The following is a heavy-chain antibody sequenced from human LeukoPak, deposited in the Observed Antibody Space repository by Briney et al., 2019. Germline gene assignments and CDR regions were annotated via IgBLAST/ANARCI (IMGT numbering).Heavy chain of an antibody. CDR3: TRDRSRAEDD. Sequence: GGSLRLSCAASGFTFSRYWMHWVRQAPGKGLLWVSRIKTDGSSTNYADSVKGRFTISRDNANNLLYLQMNSLRGEDTAVYYCTRDRSRAEDDWGQGTLVTVSS. CDR2: IKTDGSST. J-gene: IGHJ4*02. V-gene: IGHV3-74*01. CDR1: GFTFSRYW. D-gene: IGHD1-14*01.